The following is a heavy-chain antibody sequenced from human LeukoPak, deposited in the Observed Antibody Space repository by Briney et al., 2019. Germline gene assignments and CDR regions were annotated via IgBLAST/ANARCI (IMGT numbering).Heavy chain of an antibody. V-gene: IGHV3-23*01. D-gene: IGHD2-15*01. J-gene: IGHJ4*02. CDR3: AKDRSIVVVVADY. CDR2: ISGSGGST. CDR1: GFTFSSYA. Sequence: PGGSLRLSCAASGFTFSSYAMSWVRQAPGKGLEWVSAISGSGGSTYYADSVKGRFIISRDNSKNTLYLQMNSLRAEDTAVYYCAKDRSIVVVVADYWGQGTLVTVSS.